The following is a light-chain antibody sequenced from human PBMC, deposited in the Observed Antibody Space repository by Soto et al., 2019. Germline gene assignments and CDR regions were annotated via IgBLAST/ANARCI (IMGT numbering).Light chain of an antibody. V-gene: IGKV3-15*01. J-gene: IGKJ2*01. CDR1: QSISRN. CDR2: GAS. CDR3: QEYNNWPPYT. Sequence: EIVMTQSPATLSVSPGERATLSCRPSQSISRNLAWFQQKPGQAPRLLISGASNRATGIPSRFSGSGSGTDFTLTISSLQSEDFAVYYCQEYNNWPPYTFGQGTKLEI.